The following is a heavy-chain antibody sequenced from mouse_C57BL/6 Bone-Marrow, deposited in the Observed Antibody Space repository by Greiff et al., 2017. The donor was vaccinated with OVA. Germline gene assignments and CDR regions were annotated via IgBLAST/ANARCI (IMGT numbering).Heavy chain of an antibody. Sequence: QVQLQQPGAELVKPGASVKLSCKASGYTFTSYWMQWVKQRPGQGLEWIGAIDPSASYTNYNQKLKGKATLTVDPSSSTAYMQLSSLTSEDSAVYYCAREGNYRNYLAWFAYWGQGTLVTVSA. D-gene: IGHD2-5*01. CDR3: AREGNYRNYLAWFAY. J-gene: IGHJ3*01. V-gene: IGHV1-50*01. CDR1: GYTFTSYW. CDR2: IDPSASYT.